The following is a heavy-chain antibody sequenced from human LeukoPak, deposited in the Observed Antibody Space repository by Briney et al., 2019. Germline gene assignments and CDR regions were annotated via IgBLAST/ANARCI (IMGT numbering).Heavy chain of an antibody. Sequence: PGKSLRLSCAASGFTFSSYGMHWVRQAPGKGLEWVAFISYDGGYKYYADSVKGRLTISRDNSKNTLSLQMNSLRAEDTAAYYCVVFGVVTRDFWGQGTLVTVSS. CDR3: VVFGVVTRDF. D-gene: IGHD3-3*01. CDR2: ISYDGGYK. CDR1: GFTFSSYG. J-gene: IGHJ4*02. V-gene: IGHV3-30*03.